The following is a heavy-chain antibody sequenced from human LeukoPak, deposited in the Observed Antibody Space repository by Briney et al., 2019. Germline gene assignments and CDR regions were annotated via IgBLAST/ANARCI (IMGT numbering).Heavy chain of an antibody. V-gene: IGHV7-4-1*02. CDR3: AREFLSGYYYDSSPYYGMDV. J-gene: IGHJ6*02. CDR2: INTNTGNP. D-gene: IGHD3-22*01. CDR1: GYTFTSYA. Sequence: ASVKVSCKASGYTFTSYAMNWVRQAPGQGLEWMRWINTNTGNPTYAQGFTGRFVFSLDTSVSTAYLQISSLKAEDTAVYYCAREFLSGYYYDSSPYYGMDVWGQGTTVTVSS.